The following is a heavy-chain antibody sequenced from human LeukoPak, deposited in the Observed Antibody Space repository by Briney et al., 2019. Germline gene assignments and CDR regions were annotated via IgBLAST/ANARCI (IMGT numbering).Heavy chain of an antibody. V-gene: IGHV4-34*01. CDR2: INHSGTT. Sequence: PSETLSLTCVVYGGSFSDYYWTWVRQPPGKGLEWIGEINHSGTTMYDPSLKSRVTISIHTSNNQFSLKLNSMTAADTAVYYCARTAGWPQYYFDYWGQGTLVTVSS. CDR3: ARTAGWPQYYFDY. D-gene: IGHD2-15*01. CDR1: GGSFSDYY. J-gene: IGHJ4*02.